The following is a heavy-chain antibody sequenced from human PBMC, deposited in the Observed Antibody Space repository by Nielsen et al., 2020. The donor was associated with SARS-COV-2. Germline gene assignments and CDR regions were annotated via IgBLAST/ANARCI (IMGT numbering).Heavy chain of an antibody. D-gene: IGHD2-15*01. CDR2: IFYSGAV. J-gene: IGHJ5*02. CDR1: GASITSADHH. Sequence: SETLSLTCTVSGASITSADHHWAWIRQSPGRGLEYLGFIFYSGAVRYNPSLESRLTMSIDTSKDQFSLKLVSVTVADTAVYYCARYGGTSTNWFDPWGRGTLVTVSS. CDR3: ARYGGTSTNWFDP. V-gene: IGHV4-30-4*01.